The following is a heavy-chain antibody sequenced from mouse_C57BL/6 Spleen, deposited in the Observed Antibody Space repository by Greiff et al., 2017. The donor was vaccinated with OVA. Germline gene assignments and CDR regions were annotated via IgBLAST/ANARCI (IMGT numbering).Heavy chain of an antibody. D-gene: IGHD1-3*01. J-gene: IGHJ2*01. Sequence: QVQLQQPGAELVMPGASVKLSCKASGYTFTSYWMHWVKQRPGQGLEWIGEIDPSDSYTNYNQKFKGKSTLTVDKSSSTAYMQLSSLTSEDSAVYYCARKWSYYFDYWGQGTTLTVSS. CDR2: IDPSDSYT. CDR1: GYTFTSYW. V-gene: IGHV1-69*01. CDR3: ARKWSYYFDY.